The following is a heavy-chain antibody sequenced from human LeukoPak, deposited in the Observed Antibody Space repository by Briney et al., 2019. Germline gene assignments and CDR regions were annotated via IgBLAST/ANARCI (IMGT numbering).Heavy chain of an antibody. Sequence: ASVKVSCKVSGYTLTELSMHWVRQAPGKGLEWMGGFDPEDGETIYAQKFQGRVTMTEDTSTDTAYMKLSSLRSEDTAVYYCATVAGSSGWYGRDYWGQGTLVTVSS. D-gene: IGHD6-19*01. CDR3: ATVAGSSGWYGRDY. CDR1: GYTLTELS. CDR2: FDPEDGET. V-gene: IGHV1-24*01. J-gene: IGHJ4*02.